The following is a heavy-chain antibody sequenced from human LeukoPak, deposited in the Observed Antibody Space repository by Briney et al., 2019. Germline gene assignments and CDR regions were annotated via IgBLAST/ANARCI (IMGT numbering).Heavy chain of an antibody. CDR1: GGSISSYY. CDR2: IYYSGST. V-gene: IGHV4-59*05. CDR3: ARHINDYYDSSGYLDY. D-gene: IGHD3-22*01. Sequence: SETLSLTCTVSGGSISSYYWSWIRQPPGKGLEWIGSIYYSGSTYYNPSLKSRVTISVDTSKNQFSLKLSSVTAADTAVYYCARHINDYYDSSGYLDYWGQGTLVTVSS. J-gene: IGHJ4*02.